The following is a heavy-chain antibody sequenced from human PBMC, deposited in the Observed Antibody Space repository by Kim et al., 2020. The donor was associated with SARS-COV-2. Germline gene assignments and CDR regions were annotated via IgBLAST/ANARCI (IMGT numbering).Heavy chain of an antibody. J-gene: IGHJ4*02. CDR1: GFTFSSYG. D-gene: IGHD2-21*01. CDR3: ARDYCGGDCRRGPDY. Sequence: GGSLRLSCATSGFTFSSYGMHWVRQAPGKGLEWVAIIWYDGSNNYYADSVKGRFTISRDNSKNTLYLQMNSLRAEDTAVYYCARDYCGGDCRRGPDYWGQGTLVTVSS. CDR2: IWYDGSNN. V-gene: IGHV3-33*01.